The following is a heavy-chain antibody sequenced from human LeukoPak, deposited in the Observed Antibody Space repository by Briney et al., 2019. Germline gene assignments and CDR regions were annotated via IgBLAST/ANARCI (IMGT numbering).Heavy chain of an antibody. Sequence: SETLSLTCTVSGGSVSSGSYYWSWIRQPPGKGLEWIGYIYYGESTNYNPSLKSRVTISVDTSKNQFSLKLSSVTAADTAVYYCARVEDCSSTSCYTFDYWGQGTLVTVSS. V-gene: IGHV4-61*01. CDR2: IYYGEST. CDR1: GGSVSSGSYY. D-gene: IGHD2-2*01. J-gene: IGHJ4*02. CDR3: ARVEDCSSTSCYTFDY.